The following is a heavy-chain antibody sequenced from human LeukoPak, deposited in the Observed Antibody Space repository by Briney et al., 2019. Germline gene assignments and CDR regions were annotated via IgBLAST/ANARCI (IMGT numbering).Heavy chain of an antibody. Sequence: GRSLRLSCAASGFTFRNYAMYWVRQAPGKGLEWVAVISYDGSNKYYADSVKGRVTISRDNSKNTLYLQTNSLRAEDTAVYYCAKSFGGSYYYYMDVWGKGTTVTVSS. V-gene: IGHV3-30*04. D-gene: IGHD1-26*01. CDR3: AKSFGGSYYYYMDV. CDR2: ISYDGSNK. CDR1: GFTFRNYA. J-gene: IGHJ6*03.